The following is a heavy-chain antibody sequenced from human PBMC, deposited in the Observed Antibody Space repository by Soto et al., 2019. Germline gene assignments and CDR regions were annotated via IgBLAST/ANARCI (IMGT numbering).Heavy chain of an antibody. CDR1: GGTFSSYA. Sequence: QVQLVQSGAEVKKPGSSVKVSCKASGGTFSSYAISWVRQAPGQGLEWMGGIIPIFGTANYAQKFQGRVTITADDSTSTAYMELSSLRSEDTAVYYCASYYYDSSGTPWDWYFDLWGRGTLVTVSS. D-gene: IGHD3-22*01. J-gene: IGHJ2*01. V-gene: IGHV1-69*01. CDR3: ASYYYDSSGTPWDWYFDL. CDR2: IIPIFGTA.